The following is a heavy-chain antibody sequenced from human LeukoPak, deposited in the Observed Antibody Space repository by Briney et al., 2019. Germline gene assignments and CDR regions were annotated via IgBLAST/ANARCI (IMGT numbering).Heavy chain of an antibody. CDR2: IYYSGST. Sequence: SETLSLTCTVSGGSISSSSYYWGWIRQPPGKGLEWIGSIYYSGSTYYNPSLKSRVTMSVDTSKNQFSLKLSSVTAADTAVYYCARRRGYFGYWGQGTLVTVSS. V-gene: IGHV4-39*07. CDR1: GGSISSSSYY. J-gene: IGHJ4*02. CDR3: ARRRGYFGY.